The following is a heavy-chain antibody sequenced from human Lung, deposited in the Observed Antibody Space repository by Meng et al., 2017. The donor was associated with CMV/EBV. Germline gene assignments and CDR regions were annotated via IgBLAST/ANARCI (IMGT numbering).Heavy chain of an antibody. J-gene: IGHJ6*02. CDR3: ARFDMDVEGYCGMDV. D-gene: IGHD2-15*01. V-gene: IGHV4-59*01. Sequence: SXTXSLXCTVSGGSISTYYWNWLRQLPGKGLEWIGYISNSGSTDYNPSLKGRVTISVDTSKNQFSLKLTTVTAADTAVYYCARFDMDVEGYCGMDVWGQGTTVTVSS. CDR1: GGSISTYY. CDR2: ISNSGST.